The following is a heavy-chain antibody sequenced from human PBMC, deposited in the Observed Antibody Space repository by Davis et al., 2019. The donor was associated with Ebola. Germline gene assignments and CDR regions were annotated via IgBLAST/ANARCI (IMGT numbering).Heavy chain of an antibody. CDR2: INAGNGKT. V-gene: IGHV1-3*01. J-gene: IGHJ5*01. CDR1: GYTFTSYA. CDR3: ARDSELWLGELLRGPKWFDS. D-gene: IGHD3-10*01. Sequence: SVTVSCQASGYTFTSYAMHWVRHLPGQSPEWMGWINAGNGKTKYSQNFQGRVTITRDTSASTAYMELSSLRSEDTAVYYCARDSELWLGELLRGPKWFDSWGQGTLVTVSS.